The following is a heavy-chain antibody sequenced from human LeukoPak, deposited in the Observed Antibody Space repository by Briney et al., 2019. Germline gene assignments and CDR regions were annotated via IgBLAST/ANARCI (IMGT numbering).Heavy chain of an antibody. CDR3: ARGPAGFDY. Sequence: PSETLSLTCAVYGDSFSGYYWSWIRQPPGKGLEWIGEINHSGSTNYNPSLKSRVTISVDTSKNQFSLKLSSVTAADTAVYYCARGPAGFDYWGQGTLVTVSS. V-gene: IGHV4-34*01. CDR2: INHSGST. D-gene: IGHD2-2*01. CDR1: GDSFSGYY. J-gene: IGHJ4*02.